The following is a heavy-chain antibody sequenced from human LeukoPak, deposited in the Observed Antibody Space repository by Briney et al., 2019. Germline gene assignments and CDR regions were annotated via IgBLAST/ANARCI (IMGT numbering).Heavy chain of an antibody. CDR1: GGSFSGYY. Sequence: SETLSLTCAVYGGSFSGYYWSWIRQPPGKGLEWIGEINHSGSTNYNPSLKSRVTISVDTSKNQFSLKLSSVTAADTAVYYCARSKLDDDNYYYYYYMDVWGKGTTVTVSS. V-gene: IGHV4-34*01. CDR2: INHSGST. CDR3: ARSKLDDDNYYYYYYMDV. J-gene: IGHJ6*03. D-gene: IGHD3-3*01.